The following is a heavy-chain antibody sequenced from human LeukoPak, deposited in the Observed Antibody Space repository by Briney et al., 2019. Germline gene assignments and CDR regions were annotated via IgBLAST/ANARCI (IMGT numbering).Heavy chain of an antibody. D-gene: IGHD3-22*01. Sequence: SETLSLTCTVSGGSISSYYLSWIRQPPGKGLEWIGYIYYSASTNYNPALKRRVFISVDTYKKQFSLKLSPVTAADTAVYYCARSHYVSSGSYYFDYWGQGTLVTVSS. CDR3: ARSHYVSSGSYYFDY. V-gene: IGHV4-59*01. CDR1: GGSISSYY. J-gene: IGHJ4*02. CDR2: IYYSAST.